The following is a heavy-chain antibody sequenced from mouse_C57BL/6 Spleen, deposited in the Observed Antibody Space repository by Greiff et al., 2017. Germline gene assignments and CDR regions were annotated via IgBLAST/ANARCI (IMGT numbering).Heavy chain of an antibody. CDR1: GYTFTSYW. V-gene: IGHV1-64*01. J-gene: IGHJ3*01. CDR2: IHPNSGST. CDR3: AKEPEAPQDSSGPTWFAY. D-gene: IGHD3-2*02. Sequence: QVQLQQPGAELVKPGASVKLSCKASGYTFTSYWMHWVKQRPGQGLEWIGMIHPNSGSTNYNEKFKSKATLTVDKSSSTAYMQLSSLTSEDSAVYYCAKEPEAPQDSSGPTWFAYWGQGTLVTVSA.